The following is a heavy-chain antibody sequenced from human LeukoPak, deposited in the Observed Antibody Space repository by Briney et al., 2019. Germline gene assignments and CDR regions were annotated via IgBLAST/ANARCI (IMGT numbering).Heavy chain of an antibody. J-gene: IGHJ4*02. Sequence: WVRQPPGKGLEWIGYIYYSGTTYYNPSLKSRVTISVDTSKNQFSLKLSSVTAADTAVYYCARSWEYYDSSGYQGDSGFDYWGQGTLVTVSS. CDR2: IYYSGTT. V-gene: IGHV4-30-4*08. D-gene: IGHD3-22*01. CDR3: ARSWEYYDSSGYQGDSGFDY.